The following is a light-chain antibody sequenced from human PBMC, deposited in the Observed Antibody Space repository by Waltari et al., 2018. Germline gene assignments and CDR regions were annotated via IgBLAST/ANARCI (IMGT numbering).Light chain of an antibody. J-gene: IGKJ1*01. Sequence: DIQMTQSPSSLSASVGDRVTITCRASQMIRNYLNWYQKKPGKAPKLLIYAASSLQSGVPLRFSGSGSGTDFTLTINSLQPEDFATYFCQQSYGARTFGQGTKVEIK. CDR1: QMIRNY. CDR3: QQSYGART. CDR2: AAS. V-gene: IGKV1-39*01.